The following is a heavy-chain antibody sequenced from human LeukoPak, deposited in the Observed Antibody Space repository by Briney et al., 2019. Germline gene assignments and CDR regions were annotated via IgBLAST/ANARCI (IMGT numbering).Heavy chain of an antibody. J-gene: IGHJ6*02. CDR3: ASAWTLFGDFWSGLGYNYYGMDV. V-gene: IGHV4-30-2*01. CDR1: GGSISSGGYS. D-gene: IGHD3-3*01. Sequence: PSETLSLTCAVSGGSISSGGYSWSWIRQPPGKGLEWIGYIYHSGSTYYNPSLKSRVTISVDRSKNQFSLKLSSVTAADTAVYYCASAWTLFGDFWSGLGYNYYGMDVWGQGTTVTVPS. CDR2: IYHSGST.